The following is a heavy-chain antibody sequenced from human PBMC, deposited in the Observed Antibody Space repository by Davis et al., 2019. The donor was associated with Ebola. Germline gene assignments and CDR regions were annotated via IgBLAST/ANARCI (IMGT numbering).Heavy chain of an antibody. CDR3: AKSPGRGFGELSADH. CDR1: GFTFSSYA. CDR2: ISASGGST. J-gene: IGHJ4*02. D-gene: IGHD3-10*01. V-gene: IGHV3-23*01. Sequence: PGGSLRLSCAASGFTFSSYAMSWVRQAPGKGLEWVSAISASGGSTYYADSVKGRFTISRDNSKNTLYLQVNSLRAEDTAVYYCAKSPGRGFGELSADHWGQGALVTVSS.